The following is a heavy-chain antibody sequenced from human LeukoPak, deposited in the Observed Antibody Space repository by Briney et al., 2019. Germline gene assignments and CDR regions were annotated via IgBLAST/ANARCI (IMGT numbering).Heavy chain of an antibody. CDR2: INHSGST. CDR3: ARGSAYYGSGSFDY. V-gene: IGHV4-34*01. CDR1: GGSFSGYY. D-gene: IGHD3-10*01. J-gene: IGHJ4*02. Sequence: PSETLSLTCAVYGGSFSGYYWSWIRQPPGKGLEWIGEINHSGSTNYNPSLKSRVTISVDTSKNQFSLKLSSVTAADTAVYYCARGSAYYGSGSFDYWGQGTLVTVSS.